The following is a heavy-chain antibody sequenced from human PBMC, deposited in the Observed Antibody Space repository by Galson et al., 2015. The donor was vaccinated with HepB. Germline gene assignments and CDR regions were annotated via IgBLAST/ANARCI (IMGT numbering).Heavy chain of an antibody. J-gene: IGHJ4*02. CDR1: GFTFSSYA. D-gene: IGHD1-26*01. CDR3: AKTRLLQTLDY. V-gene: IGHV3-23*01. CDR2: IGGSGGST. Sequence: LRLSCAASGFTFSSYAMSWVRQAPGKGLEWVSVIGGSGGSTYYADSVKGRFTISRDNSKNTLYLQTNSLRAEDTAVYYCAKTRLLQTLDYWGQGTLVTVSS.